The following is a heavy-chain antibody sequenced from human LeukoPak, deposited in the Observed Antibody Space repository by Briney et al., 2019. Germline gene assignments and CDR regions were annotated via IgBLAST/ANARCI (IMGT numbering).Heavy chain of an antibody. J-gene: IGHJ4*02. CDR2: IYHGGNT. V-gene: IGHV4-59*01. Sequence: SETLSLTCTVSGDSISTYYWNWIRQPPGKGLEWIGYIYHGGNTNYNPSLKGRVTMSVDTSKNQFSLKLTSVTAADTAVYYCARDRPGGSSLDYWGQGTLVTVSS. CDR3: ARDRPGGSSLDY. CDR1: GDSISTYY. D-gene: IGHD6-13*01.